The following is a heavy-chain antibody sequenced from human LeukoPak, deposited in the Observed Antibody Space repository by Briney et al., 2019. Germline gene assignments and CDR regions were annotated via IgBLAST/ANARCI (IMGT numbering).Heavy chain of an antibody. V-gene: IGHV3-74*03. Sequence: SGGSLRLSCAASGFTFSSYWMHWVGHAPGKGLVWVSRINSDGSSTMYADSVKGRFTISRDNAKNTLYLQMNSLRAEDTAVYYCASLMGDYYDSSGYPLDYWGQGTLVTVSS. CDR1: GFTFSSYW. CDR2: INSDGSST. D-gene: IGHD3-22*01. CDR3: ASLMGDYYDSSGYPLDY. J-gene: IGHJ4*02.